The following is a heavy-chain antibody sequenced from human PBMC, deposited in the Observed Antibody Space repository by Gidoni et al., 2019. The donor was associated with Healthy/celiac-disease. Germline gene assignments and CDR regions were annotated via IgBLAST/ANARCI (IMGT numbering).Heavy chain of an antibody. Sequence: QAQRVPYGGEVHQTGSSVKVSCKQSVGTCSGYPISWGRQAPGQGLEWMGGIIPIFGTANYAQKFQGRVTITADESTSTAYMELSSLRSEDTAVYYCARKQWGVQQLAYYYYYMDVWGKGTTVTVSS. CDR2: IIPIFGTA. CDR1: VGTCSGYP. D-gene: IGHD6-13*01. CDR3: ARKQWGVQQLAYYYYYMDV. V-gene: IGHV1-69*01. J-gene: IGHJ6*03.